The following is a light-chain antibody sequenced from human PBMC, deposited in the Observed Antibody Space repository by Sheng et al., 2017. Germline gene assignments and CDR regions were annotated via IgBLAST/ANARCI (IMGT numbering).Light chain of an antibody. CDR2: GAS. CDR1: ETVSSSY. Sequence: EIVLTQSPGTLSLSPGERATLSCRASETVSSSYLGWYQQKPGQAPRLLIYGASSRATGIPDRFSGSGSGTDFTLTISRMEPEDFAVYYCQQYGSSPVFGGGTKVEIK. J-gene: IGKJ4*01. CDR3: QQYGSSPV. V-gene: IGKV3-20*01.